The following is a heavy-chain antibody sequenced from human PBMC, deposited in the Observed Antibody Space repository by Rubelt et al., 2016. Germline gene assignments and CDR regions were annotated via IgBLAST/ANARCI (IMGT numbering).Heavy chain of an antibody. CDR3: AHRSLWLFDY. CDR2: FYYDDGK. V-gene: IGHV2-5*02. Sequence: QITLKESGPTLVKPTQTLTLTCTCSGFSLSTNGMGVGWIRQPPGKALEWLGIFYYDDGKRYSPSLKSRLTITKDTSKNQVVLTMTNMDPVDTATYFCAHRSLWLFDYWGQGTLVTVSS. CDR1: GFSLSTNGMG. J-gene: IGHJ4*02. D-gene: IGHD6-19*01.